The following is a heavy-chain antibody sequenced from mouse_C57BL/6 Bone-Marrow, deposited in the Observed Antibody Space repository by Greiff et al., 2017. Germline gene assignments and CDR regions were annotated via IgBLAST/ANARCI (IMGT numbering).Heavy chain of an antibody. D-gene: IGHD1-1*01. CDR3: TTPYYYGSSFPFDY. Sequence: VQLKESGAELVRPGASVKLSCTASGFNIKDDYMHWVKQRPEQGLEWIGWIDPENGDTEYASKFQGKATITADTSSNTAYLQLSSLTSEDTAVYYCTTPYYYGSSFPFDYGGQGTTLTVSS. J-gene: IGHJ2*01. CDR1: GFNIKDDY. V-gene: IGHV14-4*01. CDR2: IDPENGDT.